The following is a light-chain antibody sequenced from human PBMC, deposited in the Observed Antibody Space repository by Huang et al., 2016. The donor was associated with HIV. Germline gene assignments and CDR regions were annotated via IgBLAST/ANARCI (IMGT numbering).Light chain of an antibody. Sequence: DIVMTQSPDSLAVSLGERATINCKSSQSVLYSSNNKNYLAWYQQKPGQPPKLLIYCVSTRESGVPDRFSGSGSGTDFTLTISSLQAEDVAVYYCQQYYSTPLTFGGGTKVEIK. CDR3: QQYYSTPLT. J-gene: IGKJ4*01. CDR1: QSVLYSSNNKNY. V-gene: IGKV4-1*01. CDR2: CVS.